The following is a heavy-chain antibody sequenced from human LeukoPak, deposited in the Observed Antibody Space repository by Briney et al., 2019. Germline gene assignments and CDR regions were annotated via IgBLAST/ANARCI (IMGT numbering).Heavy chain of an antibody. Sequence: AGGSLRLSCAASGFTFSDYYMSWIRQAPGKGLEWVAYITSSGDDIYCADSVKGRFTISRDNAKNALFLRMSSLRVEDTATYYCASDIVATSGDFWGQGTLVSVSS. CDR2: ITSSGDDI. J-gene: IGHJ4*02. D-gene: IGHD5-12*01. CDR1: GFTFSDYY. V-gene: IGHV3-11*01. CDR3: ASDIVATSGDF.